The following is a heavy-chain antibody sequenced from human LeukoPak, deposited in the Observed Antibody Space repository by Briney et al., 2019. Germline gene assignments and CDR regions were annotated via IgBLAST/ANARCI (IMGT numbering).Heavy chain of an antibody. Sequence: GRSLRLSCAASGFTFSSYAMHRVRQAPGKGLEWVAVISYDGSNKYYADSVKGRFTISRDNSKNTLYLQMNSLRAEDTAVYYCARGYYDFWNGMDVWGQGTTVTVSS. J-gene: IGHJ6*02. D-gene: IGHD3-3*01. V-gene: IGHV3-30-3*01. CDR2: ISYDGSNK. CDR1: GFTFSSYA. CDR3: ARGYYDFWNGMDV.